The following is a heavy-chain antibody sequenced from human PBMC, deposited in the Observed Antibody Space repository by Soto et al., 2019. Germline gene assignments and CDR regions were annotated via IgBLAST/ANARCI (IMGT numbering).Heavy chain of an antibody. CDR3: AHVAPGYCSGGSCSESFD. V-gene: IGHV2-5*02. Sequence: QITLKESGPTLVKPTQTLTLTCTFSGFSLSTSGVGVGWIRQPPGKALEWLALIYWDDDKRYSPSLKSRLTITMDTSKNQVVLILTNMDPVDTATYYCAHVAPGYCSGGSCSESFDWGQGTLVTVSS. D-gene: IGHD2-15*01. J-gene: IGHJ4*02. CDR1: GFSLSTSGVG. CDR2: IYWDDDK.